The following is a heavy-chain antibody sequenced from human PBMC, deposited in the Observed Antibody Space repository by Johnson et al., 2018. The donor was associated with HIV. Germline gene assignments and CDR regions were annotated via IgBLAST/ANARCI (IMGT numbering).Heavy chain of an antibody. D-gene: IGHD3-16*01. V-gene: IGHV3-30*02. CDR3: ARGGSDVFDI. CDR1: GFTFSSYG. CDR2: IRYDGSNK. Sequence: QVQLVESGGGLVQPGGSLRLSCAASGFTFSSYGMHWVRQAPGKGLEWVAFIRYDGSNKYYADSVKGRFTISRDNSKNTLCLQMNSLRADDTAVYYCARGGSDVFDIWGRGTMVTVSS. J-gene: IGHJ3*02.